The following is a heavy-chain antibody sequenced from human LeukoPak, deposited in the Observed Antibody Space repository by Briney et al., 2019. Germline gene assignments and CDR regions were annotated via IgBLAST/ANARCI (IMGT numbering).Heavy chain of an antibody. D-gene: IGHD3-10*01. J-gene: IGHJ4*02. CDR1: GFTFSGFA. V-gene: IGHV3-20*04. Sequence: PGGSLRLSCAASGFTFSGFAMTWVRQAPGKGLEWVSGLNWNGDNTGYADSVKGRFTISRDNARNSLYLQMNSLRAEDTALYYCARDRYYGSGSQRPFDYWGQGTLVTVSS. CDR3: ARDRYYGSGSQRPFDY. CDR2: LNWNGDNT.